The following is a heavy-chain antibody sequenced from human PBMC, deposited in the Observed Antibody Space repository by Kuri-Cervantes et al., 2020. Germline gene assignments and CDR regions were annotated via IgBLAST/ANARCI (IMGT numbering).Heavy chain of an antibody. CDR2: ISSSDSTI. Sequence: LSLTCAASGFTFSSYEMNWVRQAPGKGLEWVSYISSSDSTIYYADSVKGRFTISRDNAKNSLYLQMNSLRAEDTAVYYCARVYTSSWSDWGQGTLVTVSS. V-gene: IGHV3-48*03. CDR3: ARVYTSSWSD. CDR1: GFTFSSYE. D-gene: IGHD6-13*01. J-gene: IGHJ4*02.